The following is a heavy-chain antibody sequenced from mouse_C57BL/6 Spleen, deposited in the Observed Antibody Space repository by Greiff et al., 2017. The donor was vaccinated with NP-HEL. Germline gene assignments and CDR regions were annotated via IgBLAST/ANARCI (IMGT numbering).Heavy chain of an antibody. D-gene: IGHD2-4*01. CDR2: INPNNGGT. Sequence: VQLQQSGPELVKPGASVKMSCKASGYTFTDYNMHWVKQSHGKSLEWIGYINPNNGGTSYNQKFKGKATLTVNKSSSTAYMELRSLTSEDSAVYYCARWVYYDYDRFAYWGQGTLVTVSA. J-gene: IGHJ3*01. CDR3: ARWVYYDYDRFAY. CDR1: GYTFTDYN. V-gene: IGHV1-22*01.